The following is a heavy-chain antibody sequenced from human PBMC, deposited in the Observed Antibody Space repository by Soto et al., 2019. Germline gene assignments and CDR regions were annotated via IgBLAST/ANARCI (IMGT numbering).Heavy chain of an antibody. D-gene: IGHD3-10*01. CDR1: GFTFSRHA. CDR3: VRSRSGAVADSFDL. V-gene: IGHV3-30*09. Sequence: GGSLRLSCEGSGFTFSRHALHWVRQAPGKGLEWVAVVSKDASVKYWIESVKGRFALSRDNSKNTVYLEMNSLRPEDTGVYYCVRSRSGAVADSFDLWGQGTLVTVSS. J-gene: IGHJ4*02. CDR2: VSKDASVK.